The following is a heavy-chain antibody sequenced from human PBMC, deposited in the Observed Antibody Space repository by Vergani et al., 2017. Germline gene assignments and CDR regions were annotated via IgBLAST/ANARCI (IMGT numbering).Heavy chain of an antibody. Sequence: QVQLQESGPGLVKPSETLSLTCTVSGGSISSYYWSWIRQPPGKGLEWIGYIYYSGSTYYNPSLKSRVTISVDTSKNQFSLKLGSVTAADTAVYYCAREWVATTFDYWGQGTLVTVSS. CDR1: GGSISSYY. CDR3: AREWVATTFDY. D-gene: IGHD5-12*01. J-gene: IGHJ4*02. CDR2: IYYSGST. V-gene: IGHV4-59*12.